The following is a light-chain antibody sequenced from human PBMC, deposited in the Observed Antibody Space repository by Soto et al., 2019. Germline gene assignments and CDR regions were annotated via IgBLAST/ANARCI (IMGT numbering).Light chain of an antibody. J-gene: IGLJ3*02. V-gene: IGLV7-46*01. CDR2: DTS. CDR3: SLSYSGVRV. Sequence: QAVVTQEPSLTVSPGGTVTLTCASSAGPVTSRHYPYWFQQKPGQAPRALFYDTSNKHPWTPARFSGSLLGGTPALILSGAQPEDEADYYCSLSYSGVRVFGGGTKLTVL. CDR1: AGPVTSRHY.